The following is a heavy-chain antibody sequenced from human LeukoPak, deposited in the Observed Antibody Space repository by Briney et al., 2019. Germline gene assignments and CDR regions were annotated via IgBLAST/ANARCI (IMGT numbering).Heavy chain of an antibody. J-gene: IGHJ4*02. CDR3: ARDSSGSYRHAPFDY. D-gene: IGHD1-26*01. V-gene: IGHV4-39*07. CDR1: GGSISSSSYY. CDR2: IYYSGST. Sequence: SETLSLTCTVSGGSISSSSYYWGWIRQPPGKGLEWIGSIYYSGSTYYNPSLKSRVTISVDTSKNQFSLKLSSVTAADTAVYYCARDSSGSYRHAPFDYWGQGTLVTVSS.